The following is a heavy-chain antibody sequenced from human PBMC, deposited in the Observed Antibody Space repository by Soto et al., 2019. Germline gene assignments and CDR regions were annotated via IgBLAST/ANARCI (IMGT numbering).Heavy chain of an antibody. V-gene: IGHV1-69*06. J-gene: IGHJ3*02. Sequence: SVKVSCKASGGTFSSYAISWVRQAPGQGLEWMGGIIPIFGTANYAQKFQGRVTITADKSTSTAYMELSSLRSEDTAVYYCARDYCGGDCLAFDIWGQGAMVTVSS. CDR2: IIPIFGTA. CDR1: GGTFSSYA. CDR3: ARDYCGGDCLAFDI. D-gene: IGHD2-21*02.